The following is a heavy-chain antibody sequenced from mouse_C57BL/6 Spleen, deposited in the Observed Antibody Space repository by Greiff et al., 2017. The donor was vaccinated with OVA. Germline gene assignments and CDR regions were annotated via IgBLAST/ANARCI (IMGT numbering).Heavy chain of an antibody. D-gene: IGHD2-2*01. CDR1: GYTFTSYW. V-gene: IGHV1-52*01. J-gene: IGHJ4*01. CDR2: IDPSDSET. CDR3: ARWGGFDGYDMDY. Sequence: VQLQQPGAELVRPGSSVKLSCKASGYTFTSYWMHWVKQRPIQGLEWIGNIDPSDSETHYNQKFKGKATLTVDKSSSTAYMQLSSLTSEDSAVYYCARWGGFDGYDMDYWGQGTSVTVSS.